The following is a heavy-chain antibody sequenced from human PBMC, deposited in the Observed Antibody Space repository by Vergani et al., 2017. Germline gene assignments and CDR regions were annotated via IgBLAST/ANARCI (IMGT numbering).Heavy chain of an antibody. J-gene: IGHJ5*02. D-gene: IGHD6-19*01. CDR3: ARHSTVEWLVKLGWIDP. Sequence: QLQLQESGPGLVKPSATLSLTCSVSGASIRSSNYYWGWIRQPPGKGLEWIASIYYSGSTYYNPSLKSRVTISVNTSKNQFSLKLSTVTDEDTAVYFCARHSTVEWLVKLGWIDPWGQGILVTVSS. V-gene: IGHV4-39*01. CDR1: GASIRSSNYY. CDR2: IYYSGST.